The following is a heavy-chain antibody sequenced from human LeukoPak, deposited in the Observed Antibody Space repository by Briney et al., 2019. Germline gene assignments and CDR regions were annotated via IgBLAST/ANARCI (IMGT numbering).Heavy chain of an antibody. J-gene: IGHJ4*02. CDR1: GFTVSSNY. D-gene: IGHD3-22*01. CDR2: IYSGGST. CDR3: ARWDSSGYWDY. V-gene: IGHV3-53*01. Sequence: GGSLRLSCAASGFTVSSNYMSWVRQAPGKGLEWVSVIYSGGSTFYADSVKGRFTVSRDNAKKSLYLQMNSLRAEDTAVYYCARWDSSGYWDYWGQGTLVTVSS.